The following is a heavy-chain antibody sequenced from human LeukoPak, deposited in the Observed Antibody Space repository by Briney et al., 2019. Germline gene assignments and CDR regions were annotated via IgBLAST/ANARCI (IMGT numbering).Heavy chain of an antibody. V-gene: IGHV1-69*04. CDR3: ARDFSRYCGGDCYDSRESYAFDI. Sequence: PILXIXXYAQKFQGRVTITADKSTSTAYMELSSLRSEDTAVYYCARDFSRYCGGDCYDSRESYAFDIWGQGTMVTVSS. J-gene: IGHJ3*02. CDR2: PILXIX. D-gene: IGHD2-21*02.